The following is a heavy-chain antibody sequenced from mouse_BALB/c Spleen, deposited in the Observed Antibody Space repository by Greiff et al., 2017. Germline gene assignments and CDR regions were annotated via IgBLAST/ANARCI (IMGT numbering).Heavy chain of an antibody. V-gene: IGHV2-9*02. CDR2: IWAGGST. J-gene: IGHJ4*01. CDR3: AREEEVLYAMDY. CDR1: GFSLTSYG. Sequence: VMVVESGPGLVAPSQSLSITCTVSGFSLTSYGVHWVRQPPGKGLEWLGVIWAGGSTNYNSALMSRLSISKDNSKSQVFLKMNSLQTDDTAMYYCAREEEVLYAMDYWGQGTSVTVSS.